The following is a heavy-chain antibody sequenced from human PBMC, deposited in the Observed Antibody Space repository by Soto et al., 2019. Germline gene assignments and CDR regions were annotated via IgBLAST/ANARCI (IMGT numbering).Heavy chain of an antibody. CDR1: GFTFNTYG. V-gene: IGHV3-30*18. Sequence: QVQLVESGGGVVQPGRSLRLSCSASGFTFNTYGMHWVRQAPGKGLEWVAVVSSSGNIKYYADSVKGRFTVSRENSQKTMYLQMDSLRPEDTALYYCAKEGGVEGAERYRYDYWGQGNLVTVSS. J-gene: IGHJ4*02. CDR2: VSSSGNIK. CDR3: AKEGGVEGAERYRYDY. D-gene: IGHD1-26*01.